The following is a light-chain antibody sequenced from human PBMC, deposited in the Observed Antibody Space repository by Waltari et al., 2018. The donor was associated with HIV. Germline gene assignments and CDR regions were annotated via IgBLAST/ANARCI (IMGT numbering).Light chain of an antibody. J-gene: IGLJ2*01. V-gene: IGLV3-1*01. CDR1: KLGDKY. Sequence: SYELTQPPSVSVSPGQTASITCSGDKLGDKYACWYQQKPGQSPVLVIYQDSKRPSGSPGRFSGSNSGNTDTLTISGTQAMDEADYYCQAWDSSTAGGVVFGGGTKLTVL. CDR2: QDS. CDR3: QAWDSSTAGGVV.